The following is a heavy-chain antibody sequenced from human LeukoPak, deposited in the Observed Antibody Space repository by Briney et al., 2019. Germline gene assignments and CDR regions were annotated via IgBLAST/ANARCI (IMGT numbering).Heavy chain of an antibody. CDR2: IYYSGST. CDR1: GGSISSYY. V-gene: IGHV4-59*01. D-gene: IGHD3-22*01. J-gene: IGHJ3*02. Sequence: SETLSLTCTVSGGSISSYYWSWIRQPPGKGLEWIGYIYYSGSTNYNPSLKSRVTISVDTSKNQFSLKLGSVTAADTAVYYCARKTSYYDSSGYPNAFDIWGQGTMVTVSS. CDR3: ARKTSYYDSSGYPNAFDI.